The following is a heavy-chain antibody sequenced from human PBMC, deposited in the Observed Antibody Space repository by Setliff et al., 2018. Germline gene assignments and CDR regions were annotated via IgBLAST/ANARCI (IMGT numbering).Heavy chain of an antibody. V-gene: IGHV3-15*01. CDR2: IKSKTDGETA. CDR3: STGPRDSRNYLNWIGH. J-gene: IGHJ5*02. CDR1: GFIFTNAW. D-gene: IGHD3-22*01. Sequence: GGSLRLSCVGSGFIFTNAWMTWVRQAPGKGLEWVGHIKSKTDGETADYAAPVKGRFSTSRDDSENTVYLQMNSLKIEDTAVYYCSTGPRDSRNYLNWIGHWGQGALVTVSS.